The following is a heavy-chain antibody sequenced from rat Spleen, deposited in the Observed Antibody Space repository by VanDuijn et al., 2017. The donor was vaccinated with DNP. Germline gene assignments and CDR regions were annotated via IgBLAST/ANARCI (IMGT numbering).Heavy chain of an antibody. CDR2: ITNIGGST. Sequence: EVQLVESGGGLMQPGRSLKLSCVASGFTFNNYWMTWIRQAPGKGLEWVASITNIGGSTYYPDSVKGRFTISRDNAKSTLYLQMNSLRSEDTATYYCAKGPNYGGWSDYFDYWGQGVMVTVSS. CDR1: GFTFNNYW. V-gene: IGHV5-31*01. CDR3: AKGPNYGGWSDYFDY. J-gene: IGHJ2*01. D-gene: IGHD1-11*01.